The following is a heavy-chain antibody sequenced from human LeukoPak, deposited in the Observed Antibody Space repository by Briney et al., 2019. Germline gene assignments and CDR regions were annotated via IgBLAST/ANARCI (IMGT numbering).Heavy chain of an antibody. D-gene: IGHD3-22*01. CDR2: IWYDGSNK. J-gene: IGHJ6*02. V-gene: IGHV3-33*01. CDR1: GFTFSSYG. Sequence: PGGSLRLSCAASGFTFSSYGMHWVRQAPGKGLEWVAVIWYDGSNKYYADSVKGRFTISRDNSKNTLYLQMNSLRAEDTAVYYCAREGGYYYDSSWGTTPKHYYYYGMDVWGQGTTVTVSS. CDR3: AREGGYYYDSSWGTTPKHYYYYGMDV.